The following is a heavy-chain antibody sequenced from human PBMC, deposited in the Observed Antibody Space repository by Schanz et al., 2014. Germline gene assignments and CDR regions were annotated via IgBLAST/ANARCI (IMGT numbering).Heavy chain of an antibody. D-gene: IGHD1-1*01. CDR3: ARRIGGEGDYNYLDG. Sequence: VKVSCKTSEYSFTSYSMHWVRPAPGQILAWMGWINTGSGERKYSQNFQGRVTITRVTSASTGYMELSRQRSERTAVYSCARRIGGEGDYNYLDGRGQGTMVAGAS. CDR2: INTGSGER. V-gene: IGHV1-3*04. CDR1: EYSFTSYS. J-gene: IGHJ1*01.